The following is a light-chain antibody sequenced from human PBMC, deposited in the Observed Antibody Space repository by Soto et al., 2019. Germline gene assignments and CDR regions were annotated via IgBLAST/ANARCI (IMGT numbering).Light chain of an antibody. CDR1: SSDVGSHSR. CDR3: CSDAVSKV. J-gene: IGLJ1*01. Sequence: QSALTQPASVSGSPGQSITISCTGTSSDVGSHSRVSWYQQHPGKAPKLMIYEGTKRPSGVSDRFSGSKSDNTASLTISGLQAEDEADYYCCSDAVSKVFGTGTKLTVL. CDR2: EGT. V-gene: IGLV2-23*01.